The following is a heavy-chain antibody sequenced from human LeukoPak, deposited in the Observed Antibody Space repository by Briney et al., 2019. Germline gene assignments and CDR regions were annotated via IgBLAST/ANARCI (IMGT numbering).Heavy chain of an antibody. J-gene: IGHJ4*02. CDR2: IWYDGSNK. Sequence: PGRSLRLSCAASGFTFSSYGMHWVRQAPGKGLEWVAVIWYDGSNKYYADSVKGRFSISRDNSKNTLYLQMNSLRSEDTAVYYCARGGIAAAGSFDYWGQGTLVTVSS. CDR1: GFTFSSYG. V-gene: IGHV3-33*01. D-gene: IGHD6-13*01. CDR3: ARGGIAAAGSFDY.